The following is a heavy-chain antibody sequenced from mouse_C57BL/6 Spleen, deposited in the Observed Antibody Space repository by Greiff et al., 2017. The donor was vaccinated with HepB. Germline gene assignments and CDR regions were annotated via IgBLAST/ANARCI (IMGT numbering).Heavy chain of an antibody. J-gene: IGHJ4*01. CDR1: GFTFSDYG. CDR3: ARHPHYYGYDDYAMDY. Sequence: EVQRVESGGGLVQPGGSLKLSCAASGFTFSDYGMAWVRQAPRKGPEWVAFISNLAYSIYYADTVTGRFTISRENAKNTLYREMSSLRSEDTAMYYCARHPHYYGYDDYAMDYWGQGTSVTVSS. V-gene: IGHV5-15*01. D-gene: IGHD2-2*01. CDR2: ISNLAYSI.